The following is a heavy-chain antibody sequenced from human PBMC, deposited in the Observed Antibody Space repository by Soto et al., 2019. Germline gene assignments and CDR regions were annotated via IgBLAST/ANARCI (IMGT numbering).Heavy chain of an antibody. V-gene: IGHV1-18*01. CDR2: ISAYNGNT. D-gene: IGHD3-9*01. J-gene: IGHJ4*02. CDR1: GYTFTSYG. Sequence: ASVKVSCKASGYTFTSYGISWVRQAPGQGLEWMGWISAYNGNTNYAQKLQGRVTMTTDTSTSTAYMELRSLRSDDTAVYYCARVVLRYFDPTPYYFDYWGQGTLVTVSS. CDR3: ARVVLRYFDPTPYYFDY.